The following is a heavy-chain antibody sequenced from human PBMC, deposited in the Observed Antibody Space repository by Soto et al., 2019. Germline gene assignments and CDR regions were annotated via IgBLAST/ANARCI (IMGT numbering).Heavy chain of an antibody. CDR3: DRGGGYEYFEL. CDR1: VFAMRYFCYS. J-gene: IGHJ4*02. D-gene: IGHD3-9*01. Sequence: SDTLSLTCSFSVFAMRYFCYSLGFIRQSPEKGLEWLGYTGHLETTYYNPSFKSRLSLSIDRTRNQFSLSLSSMTAADKAVYYCDRGGGYEYFELWGKGIQVTVSS. V-gene: IGHV4-30-2*06. CDR2: TGHLETT.